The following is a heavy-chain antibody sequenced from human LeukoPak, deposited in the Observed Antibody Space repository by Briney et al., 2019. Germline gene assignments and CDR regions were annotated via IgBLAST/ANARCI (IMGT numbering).Heavy chain of an antibody. CDR1: GFTFDDYV. Sequence: GGSLRLSCLASGFTFDDYVMTWVRQAAGKRLEWISSIHGSGEPTYYADSVKGRFTISRDNSKNTLYLEMNTLRVEDTALYYCARHPTGYPNWFDAWGQGTLVTVSS. CDR3: ARHPTGYPNWFDA. V-gene: IGHV3-23*01. CDR2: IHGSGEPT. D-gene: IGHD5-18*01. J-gene: IGHJ5*02.